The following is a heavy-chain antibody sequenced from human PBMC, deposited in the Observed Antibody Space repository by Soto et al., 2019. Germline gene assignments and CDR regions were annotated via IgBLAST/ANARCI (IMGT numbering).Heavy chain of an antibody. J-gene: IGHJ4*02. V-gene: IGHV3-23*01. Sequence: EVQLLESGGGLVQPGGSLRLSCAASGFTFSSYAMSWVRQAPGKGLEWVSAIGVSGDTTYYAYSVKGRFTISRDNSKNTLYVQMGSLRAEETAVYYCAKARRFGELRSLYWGQGTLVTVSS. CDR2: IGVSGDTT. D-gene: IGHD3-10*01. CDR3: AKARRFGELRSLY. CDR1: GFTFSSYA.